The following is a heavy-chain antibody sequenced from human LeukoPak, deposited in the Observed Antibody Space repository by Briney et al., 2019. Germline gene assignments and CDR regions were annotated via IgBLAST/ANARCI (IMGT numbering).Heavy chain of an antibody. V-gene: IGHV4-39*01. Sequence: SETLSLTCTVSGGSINISDYYWGWIRQPPGKGLEWIGCMHYSGNTYYNPSLRSRVTISVDTSENQFSLKVRSVTAADTAVYYCASGRDQLTYFQYWGQGTLATVSS. CDR3: ASGRDQLTYFQY. D-gene: IGHD4/OR15-4a*01. CDR1: GGSINISDYY. CDR2: MHYSGNT. J-gene: IGHJ1*01.